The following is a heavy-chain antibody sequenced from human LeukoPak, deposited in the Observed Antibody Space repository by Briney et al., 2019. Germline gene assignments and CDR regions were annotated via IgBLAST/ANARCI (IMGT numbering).Heavy chain of an antibody. Sequence: SETLSLTCTVSGGSISSYYWSWIRQPPGKGLERIGYIYYSGSTNYNPSLKSRVTISVDTSKNQFSLKLSSVTAADTAVYYCARDGYNVHYYYMDVWGKGTTVTVSS. CDR3: ARDGYNVHYYYMDV. CDR1: GGSISSYY. D-gene: IGHD5-24*01. J-gene: IGHJ6*03. V-gene: IGHV4-59*01. CDR2: IYYSGST.